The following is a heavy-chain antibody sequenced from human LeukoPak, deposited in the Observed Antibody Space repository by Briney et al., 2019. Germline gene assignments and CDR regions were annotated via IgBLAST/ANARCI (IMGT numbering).Heavy chain of an antibody. CDR3: ARAGLTGTSSWFDP. D-gene: IGHD1-7*01. V-gene: IGHV1-2*02. CDR2: INPNSGGT. Sequence: ASVKVSCKASGYTFTGYYMHWVRQAPGQGLEWMGWINPNSGGTNYAQKFQGRVTMTRDTSISTAYMELSRLRSDDTAVYYCARAGLTGTSSWFDPWGQGTLVTVSS. J-gene: IGHJ5*02. CDR1: GYTFTGYY.